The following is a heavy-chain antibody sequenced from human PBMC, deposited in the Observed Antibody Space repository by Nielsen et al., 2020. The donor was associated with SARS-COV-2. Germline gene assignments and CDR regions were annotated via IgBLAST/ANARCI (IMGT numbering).Heavy chain of an antibody. Sequence: SETLSLTCAVSGGSISSSNWWRWLRQPPGTGLEWIGEIYHSGSTNYNPSLKSRVTISVDKSKNQFSLKLSSVTAADTAVYYCARARLRLGELSSFDYWGQGTLVTVSS. CDR3: ARARLRLGELSSFDY. CDR2: IYHSGST. J-gene: IGHJ4*02. CDR1: GGSISSSNW. V-gene: IGHV4-4*02. D-gene: IGHD3-16*02.